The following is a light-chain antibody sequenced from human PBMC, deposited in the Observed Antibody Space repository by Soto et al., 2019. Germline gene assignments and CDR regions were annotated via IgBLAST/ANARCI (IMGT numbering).Light chain of an antibody. CDR1: SSDVGGYNF. CDR3: SSYAGSSVPVA. Sequence: QSALTQPPSASGSPGQSVTISCTGASSDVGGYNFVSWYQQNPGKAPKLMIYDVTKRPSGVPDRFSGSKSGNTASLTVSGLQADDEADYYCSSYAGSSVPVAFGGGTKLTV. J-gene: IGLJ2*01. CDR2: DVT. V-gene: IGLV2-8*01.